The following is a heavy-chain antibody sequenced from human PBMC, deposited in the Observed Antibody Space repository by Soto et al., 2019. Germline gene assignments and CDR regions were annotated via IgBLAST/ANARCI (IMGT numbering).Heavy chain of an antibody. Sequence: GGSLRLSCAAFGFTFSSYGMSWVRQAPGMGLEWVSAISGSGGSTYYADSVKGRFTISRDNAKNSLYLQMNSLRAEDTAVYYCARGVDPSTFPFDYWGQGTLVTVSS. V-gene: IGHV3-23*01. D-gene: IGHD3-16*01. CDR1: GFTFSSYG. CDR3: ARGVDPSTFPFDY. J-gene: IGHJ4*02. CDR2: ISGSGGST.